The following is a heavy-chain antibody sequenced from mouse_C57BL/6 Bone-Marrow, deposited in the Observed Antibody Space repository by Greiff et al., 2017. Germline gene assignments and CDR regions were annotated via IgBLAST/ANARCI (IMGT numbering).Heavy chain of an antibody. D-gene: IGHD1-1*01. J-gene: IGHJ4*01. CDR2: IWWDDDK. V-gene: IGHV8-8*01. Sequence: QVTLKVSGPGILQPSQTLSLTCSFSGFSLSTFGMGVGWIRQPSGKGLEWLAHIWWDDDKYYNPALKSRLTISKDTSKNQVFLKIANVDTADTATYYCARIYYYGSSYVGAMDYWGQGTSVTVSS. CDR1: GFSLSTFGMG. CDR3: ARIYYYGSSYVGAMDY.